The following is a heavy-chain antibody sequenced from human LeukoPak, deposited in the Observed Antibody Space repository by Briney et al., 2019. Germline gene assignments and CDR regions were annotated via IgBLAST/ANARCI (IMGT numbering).Heavy chain of an antibody. J-gene: IGHJ3*02. D-gene: IGHD2-8*01. CDR3: AKDTSSLGVLMVYATVGAFDI. CDR1: GFTFDDYA. Sequence: PGRSLRLSCAASGFTFDDYAMHWVRQAPGKGLEWVSGISWNSGSIGYADSVKGRFTISRDNAKNSLYLQMNSLRAEDTALYYCAKDTSSLGVLMVYATVGAFDIWGQGTMVTVSS. CDR2: ISWNSGSI. V-gene: IGHV3-9*01.